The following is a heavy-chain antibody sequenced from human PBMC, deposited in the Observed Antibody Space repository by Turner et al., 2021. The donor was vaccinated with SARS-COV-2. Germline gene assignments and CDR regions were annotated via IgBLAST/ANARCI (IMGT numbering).Heavy chain of an antibody. CDR1: GFTFSSSA. V-gene: IGHV3-30-3*01. Sequence: QVHLVESGGGVVQPGRSLRLSCAASGFTFSSSAMHWVRQAPGKGLDWVAVRSYDGSNKFYADSVKGRFTMSRDNAKNTLYLQMNTLRAEDTAVYYCARDYPWDTAMAHQGGGFDYWGQGTLVTVSS. J-gene: IGHJ4*02. D-gene: IGHD5-18*01. CDR3: ARDYPWDTAMAHQGGGFDY. CDR2: RSYDGSNK.